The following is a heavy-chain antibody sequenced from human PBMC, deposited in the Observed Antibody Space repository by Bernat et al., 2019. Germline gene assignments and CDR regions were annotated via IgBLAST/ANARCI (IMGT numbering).Heavy chain of an antibody. V-gene: IGHV3-33*01. J-gene: IGHJ6*02. CDR3: ARDEIRYFDWLEPYYYYGMDV. D-gene: IGHD3-9*01. CDR2: IWYDGSNK. CDR1: GFTFSSDG. Sequence: QVQLVESGGGVVQPGRSLRLSCAASGFTFSSDGMHWVRQAPGKGLEWVAGIWYDGSNKYYADSVKGRFTISRDNSKNTLYLQMNSLRAEDTAVYYCARDEIRYFDWLEPYYYYGMDVWGQGTTVTVSS.